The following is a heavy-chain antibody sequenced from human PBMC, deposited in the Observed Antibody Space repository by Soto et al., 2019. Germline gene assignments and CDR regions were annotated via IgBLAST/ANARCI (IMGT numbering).Heavy chain of an antibody. D-gene: IGHD1-1*01. V-gene: IGHV4-31*02. CDR1: GGSITTGGRY. J-gene: IGHJ3*02. CDR3: AQALVFTGGDGFDI. Sequence: QVRLQEWGPGLVKPSQTLSLKCSVSGGSITTGGRYWSWIRQVPGKGLEWIGDIYYSGNTYYNASIKSRVSISVEAAKNQFSLKLSSVTAADTAVYYCAQALVFTGGDGFDIWGQGRLVTVSS. CDR2: IYYSGNT.